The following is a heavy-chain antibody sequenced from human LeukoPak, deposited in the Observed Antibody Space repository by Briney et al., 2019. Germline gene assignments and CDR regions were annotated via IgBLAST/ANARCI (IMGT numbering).Heavy chain of an antibody. V-gene: IGHV3-33*08. CDR3: ARVVAYYYDSSGYYSPGAFDI. CDR2: IWYDGSNK. D-gene: IGHD3-22*01. J-gene: IGHJ3*02. Sequence: GGSLRLSCAASGFTFSSYWMHWVRQAPGKGLEWVAVIWYDGSNKYYADSVKGRFTISRDNSKNTLYLQMNSLRAEDTAVYYCARVVAYYYDSSGYYSPGAFDIWGQGTMVTVSS. CDR1: GFTFSSYW.